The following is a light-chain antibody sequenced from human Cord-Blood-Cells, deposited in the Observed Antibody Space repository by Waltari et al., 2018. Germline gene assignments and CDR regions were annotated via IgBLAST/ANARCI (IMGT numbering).Light chain of an antibody. CDR2: EGS. CDR3: CSYAGSSTSYV. J-gene: IGLJ1*01. Sequence: QSALTQPASVSGSPGQSITTPCTGTSSDVGSYNIVSWYQQHPGKAPKLMIYEGSKRPSGVSNRFSGSKSGNTASLTISGLQAEDEADYYCCSYAGSSTSYVFGTGTKVTVL. V-gene: IGLV2-23*01. CDR1: SSDVGSYNI.